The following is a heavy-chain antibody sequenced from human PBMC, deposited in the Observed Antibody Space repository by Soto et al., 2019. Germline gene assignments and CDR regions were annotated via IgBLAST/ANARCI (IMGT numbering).Heavy chain of an antibody. CDR1: GGSFSGYY. CDR3: ARLVREDYYYYGMDV. V-gene: IGHV4-34*01. D-gene: IGHD3-10*01. Sequence: KSSETLSLTCAAYGGSFSGYYWSWIRQPPGKGLEWIGEINHSGSTNYNPSLKSRVTISVDTSKNQFSLKLSSVTAADTAVYYCARLVREDYYYYGMDVWGQGTTVTVSS. J-gene: IGHJ6*02. CDR2: INHSGST.